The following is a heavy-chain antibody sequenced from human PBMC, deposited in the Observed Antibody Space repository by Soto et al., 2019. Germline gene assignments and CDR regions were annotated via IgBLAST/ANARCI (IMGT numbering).Heavy chain of an antibody. D-gene: IGHD4-17*01. V-gene: IGHV3-7*01. CDR3: ARDPYGDFYFDY. CDR2: IKEDGSEK. J-gene: IGHJ4*02. CDR1: GFTFSSYW. Sequence: GGSLRLSCSASGFTFSSYWMSWVRQAPGKGLEWVANIKEDGSEKYYVDSVNGRITISRDNAKNSLYLQMNSVRAEDTAVDYYARDPYGDFYFDYWGQGTLVTVSS.